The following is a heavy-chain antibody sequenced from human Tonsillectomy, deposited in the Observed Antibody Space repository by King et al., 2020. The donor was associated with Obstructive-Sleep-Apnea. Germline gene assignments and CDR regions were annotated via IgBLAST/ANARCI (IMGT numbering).Heavy chain of an antibody. J-gene: IGHJ5*02. V-gene: IGHV5-51*01. CDR3: ARRSGGSDGAYNWFDP. Sequence: VQLVESGAEVKKPGESLRISCKGSGYRFTSYWIAWVRQMPGKGLEWMGIIYPGDSDTRYSPSFQGQVIISVDKSISTAYLQWSSLKASDTAMYYCARRSGGSDGAYNWFDPWGQGTLVTVSS. CDR2: IYPGDSDT. D-gene: IGHD6-25*01. CDR1: GYRFTSYW.